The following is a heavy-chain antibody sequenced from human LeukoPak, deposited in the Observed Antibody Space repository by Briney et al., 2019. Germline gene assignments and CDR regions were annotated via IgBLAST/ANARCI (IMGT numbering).Heavy chain of an antibody. Sequence: ASVKVSCKASGYTFTGYYMHWVRQAPGQGLEWMGWINPNSGGTNYAQKFQGRVTMTRDTSISTAYMELSRLRSDDTAVYYCAKDANYDILTAPGDYWGQGTLVTVSS. D-gene: IGHD3-9*01. V-gene: IGHV1-2*02. CDR3: AKDANYDILTAPGDY. CDR2: INPNSGGT. CDR1: GYTFTGYY. J-gene: IGHJ4*02.